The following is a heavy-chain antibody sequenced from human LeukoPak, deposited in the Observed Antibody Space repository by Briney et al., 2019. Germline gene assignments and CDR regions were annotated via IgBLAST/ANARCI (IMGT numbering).Heavy chain of an antibody. D-gene: IGHD3-22*01. CDR3: ARDLPIVVVTSGPFDY. CDR2: ISCSSSTI. J-gene: IGHJ4*02. V-gene: IGHV3-48*02. Sequence: GGSLRLSCAASGFTFSSHSMNWVRQAPGKGLEWVSYISCSSSTIYYADSVKGRFTISRDNAKNSLYLQMNSLRDEDTAVYYCARDLPIVVVTSGPFDYWGQGTLVTVSS. CDR1: GFTFSSHS.